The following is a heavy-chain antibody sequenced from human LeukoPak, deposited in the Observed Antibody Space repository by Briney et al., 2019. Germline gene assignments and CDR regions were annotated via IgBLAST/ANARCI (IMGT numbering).Heavy chain of an antibody. J-gene: IGHJ4*02. CDR1: GFTFSSYE. D-gene: IGHD3-10*02. CDR2: SSTSGSTI. V-gene: IGHV3-48*03. CDR3: ARGPDVSYFDY. Sequence: GGSLRLSCAASGFTFSSYEMNWVRQAPGKGLEWVSYSSTSGSTIYYADSVKGRFTISRDNSKNTLYLQMNSLTVEDTAVYYCARGPDVSYFDYWGQGTLVTVSS.